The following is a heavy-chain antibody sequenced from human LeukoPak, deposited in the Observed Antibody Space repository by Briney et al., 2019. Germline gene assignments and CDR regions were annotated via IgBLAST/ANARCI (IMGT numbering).Heavy chain of an antibody. V-gene: IGHV4-38-2*01. CDR2: IYHGGST. J-gene: IGHJ4*02. CDR3: ARRDSSGWFMFDH. Sequence: SETLSLTCAVSGYSISSGYYWGWIRQPPGKGLEWIGSIYHGGSTYYNPSLKSRVTISVDTSKNQFSLKLSSVTAADTAVYYCARRDSSGWFMFDHWGQGTLVTVSS. D-gene: IGHD6-19*01. CDR1: GYSISSGYY.